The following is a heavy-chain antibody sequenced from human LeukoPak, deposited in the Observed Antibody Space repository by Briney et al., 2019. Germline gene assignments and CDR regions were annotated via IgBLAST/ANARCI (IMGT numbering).Heavy chain of an antibody. CDR3: AKGDGYSSSWYGGY. CDR2: ISGSGGST. J-gene: IGHJ4*02. CDR1: GFTFSSYA. V-gene: IGHV3-23*01. Sequence: GGSLRLSCAASGFTFSSYAMSWVRQAPGKGLEWVSAISGSGGSTYYADSVKGRFTISRDNSKNTLYLQMNSLRAEDTAVYYCAKGDGYSSSWYGGYWGQGTLVTVSS. D-gene: IGHD6-13*01.